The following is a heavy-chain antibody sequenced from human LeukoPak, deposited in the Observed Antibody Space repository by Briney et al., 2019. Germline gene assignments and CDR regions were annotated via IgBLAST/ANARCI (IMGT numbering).Heavy chain of an antibody. CDR2: IDYSGST. D-gene: IGHD6-13*01. J-gene: IGHJ4*02. V-gene: IGHV4-34*01. CDR3: ASSAAAGSFDY. CDR1: GGSFSGYY. Sequence: PSETLSLTCAGYGGSFSGYYWSWIRQPPGKGLERIGSIDYSGSTYYNPSLKSRVTISVDTSKDHFSLKLSSVTAADTAGYYCASSAAAGSFDYWGPGTLVTVSS.